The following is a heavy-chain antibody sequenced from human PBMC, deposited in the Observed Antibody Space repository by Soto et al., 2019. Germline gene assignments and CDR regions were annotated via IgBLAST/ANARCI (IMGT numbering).Heavy chain of an antibody. CDR1: GFSLSSSGVG. CDR2: ISWDGDK. D-gene: IGHD3-16*01. CDR3: DHRPSDYIWGSYPT. J-gene: IGHJ5*02. Sequence: QITLKESGPTLVKPTQTLTLTCTFSGFSLSSSGVGVAWIRQPPGKALEWLALISWDGDKYYSPSLKNRLRISKDTSENHVVLTLTNVDPVDTGTYFCDHRPSDYIWGSYPTWRQGTLVTVSS. V-gene: IGHV2-5*02.